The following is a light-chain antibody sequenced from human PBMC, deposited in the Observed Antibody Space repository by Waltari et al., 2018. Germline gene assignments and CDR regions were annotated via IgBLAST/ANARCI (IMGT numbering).Light chain of an antibody. Sequence: QSALTQPPSASGSPGQSVTISCTGTSSDVGAYNSVSWYRQHPGKAPHLMIYAGTRRPSGGPDRFPGSKSGNTASLTVSGLQTEDEADYYCTSDGGSSNFYVFGTGTKVTVL. CDR3: TSDGGSSNFYV. V-gene: IGLV2-8*01. CDR1: SSDVGAYNS. CDR2: AGT. J-gene: IGLJ1*01.